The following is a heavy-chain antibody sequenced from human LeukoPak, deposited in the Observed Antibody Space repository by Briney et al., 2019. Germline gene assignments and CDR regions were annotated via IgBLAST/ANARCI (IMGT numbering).Heavy chain of an antibody. V-gene: IGHV4-39*07. J-gene: IGHJ5*02. CDR1: GGSISSSSYY. D-gene: IGHD2-8*01. Sequence: PSETLSLTCTVSGGSISSSSYYWSWIRQPPGKGLEWIGEINHSGSTNYNPSLKSRVTISVDTSKNQFSLKLSSVTAADTAVYYCARGSRGVYAISVWRPNWFDPWGQGTLVTVSS. CDR2: INHSGST. CDR3: ARGSRGVYAISVWRPNWFDP.